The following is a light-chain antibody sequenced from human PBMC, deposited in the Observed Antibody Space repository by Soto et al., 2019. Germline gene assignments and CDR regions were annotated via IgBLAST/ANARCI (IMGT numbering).Light chain of an antibody. CDR1: SSDVGGYNY. CDR3: SSYTSSSTGV. Sequence: QSVLTQPASVSGSPGQSIIISCTGTSSDVGGYNYVSWYQQHPGKAPKLMIYEVSNRPSGVSDRFSGSKSGNTASLTISGLQAEDEADYSCSSYTSSSTGVFGGGTKLTVL. V-gene: IGLV2-14*01. J-gene: IGLJ3*02. CDR2: EVS.